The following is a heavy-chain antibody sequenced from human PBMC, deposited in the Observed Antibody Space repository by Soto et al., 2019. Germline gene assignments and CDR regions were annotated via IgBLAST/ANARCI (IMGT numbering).Heavy chain of an antibody. V-gene: IGHV1-18*01. Sequence: ASVKVSCKASGYTFTSYGISWVRQAPGQGLEWMGWISAYNGNTNYAQKLQGRVTMTTDTSTGTAYMELRSLRSDDTAVYYCAREVVVPAAIAYYYYMDVWGKGTTVTVSS. J-gene: IGHJ6*03. CDR3: AREVVVPAAIAYYYYMDV. CDR1: GYTFTSYG. D-gene: IGHD2-2*01. CDR2: ISAYNGNT.